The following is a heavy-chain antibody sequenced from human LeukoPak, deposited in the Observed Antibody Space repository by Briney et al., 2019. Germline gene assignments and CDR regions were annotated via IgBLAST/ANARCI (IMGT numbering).Heavy chain of an antibody. D-gene: IGHD3-10*01. CDR1: GYTFRTYG. CDR3: AKNFRTSGRQYGMDV. CDR2: IDSSGDIT. Sequence: RGSLRLSCAASGYTFRTYGMSWVRQAPGKGLEWVSAIDSSGDITRYADSVKGRFTISRDNSKNTLYLQMNNLRAEDTALYYCAKNFRTSGRQYGMDVWGQRSTVTVSS. V-gene: IGHV3-23*01. J-gene: IGHJ6*01.